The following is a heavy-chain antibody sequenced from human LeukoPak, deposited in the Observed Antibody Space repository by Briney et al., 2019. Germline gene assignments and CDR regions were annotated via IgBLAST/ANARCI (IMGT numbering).Heavy chain of an antibody. V-gene: IGHV4-4*07. J-gene: IGHJ4*02. CDR1: GASIDTYY. CDR2: MYTRGRT. CDR3: ANGGNSGSYFED. D-gene: IGHD1-26*01. Sequence: SETLSLACTVSGASIDTYYWSWVRQPAGEGLEWIGRMYTRGRTHYSPSLESRLTMSVDTSKNQFSLKLTSVTAADTAVYYCANGGNSGSYFEDWGQGTLVTVSS.